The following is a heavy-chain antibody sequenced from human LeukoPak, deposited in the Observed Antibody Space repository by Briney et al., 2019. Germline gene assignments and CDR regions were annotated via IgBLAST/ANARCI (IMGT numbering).Heavy chain of an antibody. Sequence: SETLSLTCTVSGDSISAYYWSWIRQPPGKGLEWIGYIYYNGNSIYNPSLKSRVSISTDTSKNQVFLQLRSLTAADTAMYYCARSPRGVGVTALDYWGQGTLVTVSS. D-gene: IGHD1-26*01. CDR2: IYYNGNS. CDR3: ARSPRGVGVTALDY. CDR1: GDSISAYY. J-gene: IGHJ4*02. V-gene: IGHV4-59*01.